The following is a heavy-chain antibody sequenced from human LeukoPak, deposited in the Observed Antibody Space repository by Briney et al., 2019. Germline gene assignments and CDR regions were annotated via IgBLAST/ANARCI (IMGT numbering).Heavy chain of an antibody. CDR1: GFTFSSYS. CDR3: AKVRAPLSGNSYYFDY. D-gene: IGHD1-26*01. Sequence: PGGSLRLSCAASGFTFSSYSMNWVRQAPGKGLEWVSSISSSSSYIYYADSVKGRFTISRDNAKNSLYLQMNSLRPEDTALYYCAKVRAPLSGNSYYFDYWGQGTLVTVSS. CDR2: ISSSSSYI. V-gene: IGHV3-21*04. J-gene: IGHJ4*02.